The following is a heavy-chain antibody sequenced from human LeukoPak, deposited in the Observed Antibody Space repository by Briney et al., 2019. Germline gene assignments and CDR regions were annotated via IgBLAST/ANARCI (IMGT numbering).Heavy chain of an antibody. CDR2: INIDGSGT. D-gene: IGHD7-27*01. CDR1: GFTFSSFW. J-gene: IGHJ6*03. Sequence: GGSLRLSCAASGFTFSSFWLRWVRQAPGKGLVWVSRINIDGSGTTYADSVKGRFTISTDNAKNTLYLQMNSLRVEATAVYYCARVRPGYYYMDVWGKGTTVTVSS. V-gene: IGHV3-74*01. CDR3: ARVRPGYYYMDV.